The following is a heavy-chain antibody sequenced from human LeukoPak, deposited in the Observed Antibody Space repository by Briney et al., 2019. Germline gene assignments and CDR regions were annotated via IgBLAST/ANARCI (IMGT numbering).Heavy chain of an antibody. V-gene: IGHV1-24*01. CDR2: FDPEDGET. J-gene: IGHJ3*02. Sequence: ASVKVSCKVSGYTLTELSMHWVRQAPGKGLEWMGGFDPEDGETIYAQKFQGRVTMTEDTSTDTAYMKLSSLRSEDTAVYYCATVTFGGVIVIGAFDIWGQGTMVTVSS. D-gene: IGHD3-16*02. CDR1: GYTLTELS. CDR3: ATVTFGGVIVIGAFDI.